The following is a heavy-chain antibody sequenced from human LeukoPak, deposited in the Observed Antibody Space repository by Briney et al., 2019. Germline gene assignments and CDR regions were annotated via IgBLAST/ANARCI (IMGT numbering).Heavy chain of an antibody. J-gene: IGHJ4*02. D-gene: IGHD6-13*01. Sequence: GGSLRLSCAGSGFTFRNRWATWVRQAPGKGLEWVASTGQYGHDNDYVDSVRGRFTISRDFAKISLFLQMNSLRVEDTAVYYCAAGWAPGRFDYWGRGAPVTVSS. CDR3: AAGWAPGRFDY. V-gene: IGHV3-7*01. CDR2: TGQYGHDN. CDR1: GFTFRNRW.